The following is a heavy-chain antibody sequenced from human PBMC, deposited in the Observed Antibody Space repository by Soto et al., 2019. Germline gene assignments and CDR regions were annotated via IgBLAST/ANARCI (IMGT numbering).Heavy chain of an antibody. Sequence: QVQLVQSGAEVKKPGASVKVSCKASGYTFTSYGISWVRQAPGQGLEWMGWITAYNGNTNYAQKLQGRVTMTTDTXTSTAYMELRRLRSDDTAVYYCAKRRGYSNGEFDYWGQGTLVTVSS. CDR2: ITAYNGNT. CDR3: AKRRGYSNGEFDY. CDR1: GYTFTSYG. J-gene: IGHJ4*02. D-gene: IGHD5-18*01. V-gene: IGHV1-18*01.